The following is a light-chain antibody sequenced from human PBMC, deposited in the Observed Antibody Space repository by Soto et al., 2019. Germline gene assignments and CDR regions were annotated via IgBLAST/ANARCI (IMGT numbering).Light chain of an antibody. J-gene: IGKJ5*01. Sequence: DIQMTQSPSSLSASVGDRVTITCRASESINRHLNWYQQKPGKAPKLLIYAASSLQNGVPSRFSGSGSGTDFTLTISNLQPEDYATYYCQQSYSTLSITFGQGTRLAIK. CDR1: ESINRH. V-gene: IGKV1-39*01. CDR3: QQSYSTLSIT. CDR2: AAS.